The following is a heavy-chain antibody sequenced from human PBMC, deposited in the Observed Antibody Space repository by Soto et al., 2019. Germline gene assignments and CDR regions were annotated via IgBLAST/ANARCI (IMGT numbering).Heavy chain of an antibody. CDR2: ISIRGDYR. CDR1: GFTFSSSG. V-gene: IGHV3-23*01. D-gene: IGHD4-17*01. J-gene: IGHJ3*01. CDR3: ANHGGFDF. Sequence: EGQLLQSGGGLVQPGESLRLSCAASGFTFSSSGMSWVRQAPGKGLEWVSSISIRGDYRCYADSVKGRFTISRDNSKNTLYLQMSSLTAEDTALYYCANHGGFDFWGQGTMVAVSS.